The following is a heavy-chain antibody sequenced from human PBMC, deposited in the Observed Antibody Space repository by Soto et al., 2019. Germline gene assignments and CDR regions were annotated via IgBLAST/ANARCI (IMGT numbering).Heavy chain of an antibody. D-gene: IGHD2-15*01. V-gene: IGHV3-64D*06. CDR2: ITSDGDST. Sequence: PGGSLRLSCSVSGFTFSNYAMHWVRQAPGKGLEYVSGITSDGDSTWHADSVKDRFTISGGNSKNTLFLQMSSLRVEDTAIYFCVKGNQLLRYYFEFWGPGTLVTVSS. CDR3: VKGNQLLRYYFEF. CDR1: GFTFSNYA. J-gene: IGHJ4*01.